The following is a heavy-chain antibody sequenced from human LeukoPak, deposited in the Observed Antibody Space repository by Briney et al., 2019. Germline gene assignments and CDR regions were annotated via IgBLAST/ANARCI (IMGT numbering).Heavy chain of an antibody. CDR1: GGSLSSSSYY. J-gene: IGHJ3*02. CDR3: ARRGSRYCTGATCYADAFDI. V-gene: IGHV4-39*01. Sequence: PSETLSLTCTVSGGSLSSSSYYWGWIRQPPGKGLECIGTTSYSGSTYYNPSLKSRVTISIDTSMNQFSLRLSSVTAADTAVYYCARRGSRYCTGATCYADAFDIWGQGTMVTVSS. D-gene: IGHD2-2*01. CDR2: TSYSGST.